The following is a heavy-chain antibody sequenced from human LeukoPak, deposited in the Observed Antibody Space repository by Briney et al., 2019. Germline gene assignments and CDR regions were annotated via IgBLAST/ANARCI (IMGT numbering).Heavy chain of an antibody. V-gene: IGHV3-21*01. J-gene: IGHJ5*02. CDR3: ARVGILNWFDP. Sequence: GGSLRLSCAASGFTFSSYSMNWVRQAPGKGLEWVSSISSSSSYIYYADSVKGRFTISRDNAKNSLYLQMNSLRAEDTAVYYCARVGILNWFDPWGQGTLVTVSS. CDR1: GFTFSSYS. CDR2: ISSSSSYI.